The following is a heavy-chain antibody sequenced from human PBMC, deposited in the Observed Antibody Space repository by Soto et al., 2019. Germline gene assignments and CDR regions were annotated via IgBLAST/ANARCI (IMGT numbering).Heavy chain of an antibody. CDR1: GGTFSSYA. D-gene: IGHD6-13*01. CDR3: ASDSISPTPQFRIAAAGPFDY. V-gene: IGHV1-69*01. Sequence: KVSCKASGGTFSSYAISWVRQAPGQGLEWMGGIIPIFGTANYAQKFQGRVTITADESTSTAYMELSSLRSEDTAVYYCASDSISPTPQFRIAAAGPFDYWGQGTLVTVSS. J-gene: IGHJ4*02. CDR2: IIPIFGTA.